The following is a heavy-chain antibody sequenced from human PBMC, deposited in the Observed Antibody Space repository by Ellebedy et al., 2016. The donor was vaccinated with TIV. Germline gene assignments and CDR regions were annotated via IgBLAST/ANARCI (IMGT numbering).Heavy chain of an antibody. CDR2: ISSSSSYI. D-gene: IGHD3-22*01. CDR1: GFTFSSYS. V-gene: IGHV3-21*01. J-gene: IGHJ4*02. Sequence: ETLSLXXAASGFTFSSYSMNWVRQAPGKGLEWVSSISSSSSYIYYADSVKGRFTISRDNAKNSLYLQMNSLRAEDTAVYYCARDPSTYYYDSSGYLYFDYWGQGTLVTVSS. CDR3: ARDPSTYYYDSSGYLYFDY.